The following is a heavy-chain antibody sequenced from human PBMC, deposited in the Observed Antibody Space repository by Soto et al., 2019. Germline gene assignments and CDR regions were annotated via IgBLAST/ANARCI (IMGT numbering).Heavy chain of an antibody. CDR3: ARESTTIFGVVISGYYFDY. D-gene: IGHD3-3*01. V-gene: IGHV3-48*03. J-gene: IGHJ4*02. CDR1: GFTFSSSE. Sequence: HPGGSLRLSCAASGFTFSSSEMNWVRQAPGKGLEWVSYISSSGSTIYYADSVKGRFTISRDNAKNSLYLQMNSLRAEDTAVYYCARESTTIFGVVISGYYFDYWGQGTLVTVS. CDR2: ISSSGSTI.